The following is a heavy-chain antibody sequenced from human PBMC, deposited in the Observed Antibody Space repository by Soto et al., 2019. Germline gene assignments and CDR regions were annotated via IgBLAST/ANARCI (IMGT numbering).Heavy chain of an antibody. J-gene: IGHJ4*02. D-gene: IGHD6-19*01. CDR3: ATVREWLAYDY. CDR2: INPSGGST. Sequence: ASVKVSCTACGYTFTSYYMHWVRQAPGQGLEWMGIINPSGGSTSYAQKFQGRVTMTRDTSTSTVYMELSSLRSEDTAVYYCATVREWLAYDYWGQGTLVTVSS. CDR1: GYTFTSYY. V-gene: IGHV1-46*01.